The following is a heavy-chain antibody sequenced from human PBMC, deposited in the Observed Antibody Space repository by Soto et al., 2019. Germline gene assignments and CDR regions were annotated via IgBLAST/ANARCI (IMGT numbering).Heavy chain of an antibody. V-gene: IGHV1-18*04. CDR1: GYAFTSYG. CDR3: ARGADYDSSGYYYYYYGMDV. CDR2: ISAYNGNT. Sequence: SVKLSWKASGYAFTSYGISWVRQAPVQGLEWMGWISAYNGNTNYAQKLQGRVTMTTDTSTSTAYMELRSLRSDDTAVYYCARGADYDSSGYYYYYYGMDVWGQGTTVTVPS. D-gene: IGHD3-22*01. J-gene: IGHJ6*02.